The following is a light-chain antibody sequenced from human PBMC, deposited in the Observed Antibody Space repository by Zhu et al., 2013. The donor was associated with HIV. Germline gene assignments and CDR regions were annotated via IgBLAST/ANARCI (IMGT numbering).Light chain of an antibody. V-gene: IGKV3-15*01. Sequence: EIILTQSPDTLSLSPGETALVSCRASEGVGSNFLAWYQHKPGQAPRLLIYGASTRATGIPARFSGSGSGTEFTLTISSLQSEDFATYYCQQYSTDPSTFGPGTKVDI. CDR1: EGVGSN. CDR3: QQYSTDPST. J-gene: IGKJ3*01. CDR2: GAS.